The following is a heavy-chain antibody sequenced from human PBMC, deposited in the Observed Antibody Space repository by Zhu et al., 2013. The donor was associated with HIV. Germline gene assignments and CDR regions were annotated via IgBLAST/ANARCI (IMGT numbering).Heavy chain of an antibody. J-gene: IGHJ5*02. V-gene: IGHV1-2*02. CDR2: INPNSGGA. CDR1: GYTFTVYY. CDR3: ARGTGIQEGRVDWFDP. D-gene: IGHD5-18*01. Sequence: QVQLVQSGAEVKKPGASVKVSCKASGYTFTVYYMHWVRQAPGQGLEWMGWINPNSGGANYAQKFQGRVTMTEDTSISTAYMELSRLRSDDTAVYYCARGTGIQEGRVDWFDPWGQGTLVTVSS.